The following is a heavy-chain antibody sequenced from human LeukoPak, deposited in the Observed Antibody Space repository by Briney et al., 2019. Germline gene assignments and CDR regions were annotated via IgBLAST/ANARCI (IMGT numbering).Heavy chain of an antibody. D-gene: IGHD6-19*01. J-gene: IGHJ4*02. CDR1: GGSFSGYY. Sequence: PSETLSLTCAVYGGSFSGYYWSWIRQPPGKGLEWIGYIYYSGSTNYNPSLKSRVTISVDTSKNQFSLKLSSVTAADTAVYYCASYRPVAGTVYWGQGTLVTVSS. V-gene: IGHV4-59*08. CDR2: IYYSGST. CDR3: ASYRPVAGTVY.